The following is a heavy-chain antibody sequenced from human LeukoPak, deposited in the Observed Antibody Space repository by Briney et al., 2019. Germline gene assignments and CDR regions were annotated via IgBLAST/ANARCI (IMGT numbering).Heavy chain of an antibody. CDR1: GYTFTGYY. V-gene: IGHV1-2*02. J-gene: IGHJ4*02. Sequence: ASVKVSCKASGYTFTGYYMHWVRQAPGQGLEWMGWINPNSGGTNYAQKFQGRVTMTEDTSTDTAYMELSSLRSEDTAVYYCATNKKPLIYFDYWGQGTLVTVSS. CDR2: INPNSGGT. D-gene: IGHD1/OR15-1a*01. CDR3: ATNKKPLIYFDY.